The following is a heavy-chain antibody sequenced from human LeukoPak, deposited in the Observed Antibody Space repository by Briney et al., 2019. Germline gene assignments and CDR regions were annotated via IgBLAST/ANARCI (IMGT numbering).Heavy chain of an antibody. D-gene: IGHD4-23*01. CDR1: GGTFSSYT. J-gene: IGHJ5*02. Sequence: ASVKVSCKASGGTFSSYTISWVRQAPGQGLEWMGGIIPIFGTANYAQKFQGRVTITTDESTSTAYMELSSLRSEDTAVYYCATTPHYGGNLGKVYSWFDPWGQGTLVTVSS. CDR3: ATTPHYGGNLGKVYSWFDP. CDR2: IIPIFGTA. V-gene: IGHV1-69*05.